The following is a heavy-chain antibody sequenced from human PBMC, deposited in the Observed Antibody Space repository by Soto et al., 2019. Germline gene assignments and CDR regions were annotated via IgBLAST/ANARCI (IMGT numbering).Heavy chain of an antibody. D-gene: IGHD2-21*01. J-gene: IGHJ4*02. V-gene: IGHV4-30-4*01. CDR2: IYDSGNT. Sequence: QVQLQESGPGLVKPSQTLSLTCTVSGGSISDGAYYWSWIRQPPGKGLEWIGHIYDSGNTYNNPSLKSRLTISVDTSKNLFSLTLNSVTAADTAVYYCASGLSGDKVDQWGQGTLVTVSS. CDR3: ASGLSGDKVDQ. CDR1: GGSISDGAYY.